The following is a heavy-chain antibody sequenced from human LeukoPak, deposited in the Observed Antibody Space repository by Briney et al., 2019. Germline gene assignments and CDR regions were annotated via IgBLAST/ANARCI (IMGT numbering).Heavy chain of an antibody. Sequence: GGSLRLSCAASGFTFSDYYMSWIRQAPGKGLEWVSYISSSGSTIYYADSVKGRFTISRDNAKNSLYLQTNSLRAEDTAVYYCARSGMDYGDYHDAFDIWGQGTMVTVSS. CDR1: GFTFSDYY. CDR2: ISSSGSTI. CDR3: ARSGMDYGDYHDAFDI. J-gene: IGHJ3*02. D-gene: IGHD4-17*01. V-gene: IGHV3-11*04.